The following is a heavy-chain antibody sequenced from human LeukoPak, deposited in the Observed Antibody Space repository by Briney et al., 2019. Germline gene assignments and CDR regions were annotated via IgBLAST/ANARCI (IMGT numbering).Heavy chain of an antibody. J-gene: IGHJ4*02. D-gene: IGHD3-10*01. CDR1: GFTFSRYG. CDR2: ICGSGGTT. Sequence: GGTLRLSCAASGFTFSRYGMSWVRQAPGKGLEWVSAICGSGGTTFYADSVKGRFTISRDNSKNTLYLQITSLRAEDTAVYYCAKDYYGPGSGIYKKQRPYDFDYWGQGTLVTVSS. CDR3: AKDYYGPGSGIYKKQRPYDFDY. V-gene: IGHV3-23*01.